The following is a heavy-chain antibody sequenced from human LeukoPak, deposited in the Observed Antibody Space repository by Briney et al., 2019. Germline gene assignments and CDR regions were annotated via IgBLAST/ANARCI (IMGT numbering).Heavy chain of an antibody. CDR3: ARRGIISGWYWACYFDY. D-gene: IGHD6-19*01. V-gene: IGHV3-48*03. CDR1: GFTFSSYE. J-gene: IGHJ4*02. CDR2: ISSSGSTI. Sequence: GGSLRLSCAASGFTFSSYEMNWVRQAPGKGLEWVSYISSSGSTIYYADSVKGRFTISRDNAKNSLYLQMSSLRAEDTAVYYCARRGIISGWYWACYFDYWGQGTLVTVSS.